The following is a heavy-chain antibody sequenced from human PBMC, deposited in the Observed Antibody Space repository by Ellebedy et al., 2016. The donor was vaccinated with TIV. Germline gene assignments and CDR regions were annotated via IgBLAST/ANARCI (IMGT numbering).Heavy chain of an antibody. Sequence: GESLKISCAASGFTFSNYGMHWVRRAPGKGLEWMAVVSYEGSVQYYGDSVKGRFTISRDNSKNTLYLQMNSPRAEDTAVYYCAKEPKVNAGPWYFDLWGRGTLVTVSS. CDR1: GFTFSNYG. CDR3: AKEPKVNAGPWYFDL. CDR2: VSYEGSVQ. J-gene: IGHJ2*01. V-gene: IGHV3-30*18. D-gene: IGHD4-11*01.